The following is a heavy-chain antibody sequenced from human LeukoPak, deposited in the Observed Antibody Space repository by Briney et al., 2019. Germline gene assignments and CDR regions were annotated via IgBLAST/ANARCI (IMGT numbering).Heavy chain of an antibody. CDR3: ASSNYDFWSGYYNWFDP. CDR2: IYYSGST. J-gene: IGHJ5*02. D-gene: IGHD3-3*01. Sequence: PSETLSLTCTVSGGSISSSSYYWGWIRQPPGTGLEWIGSIYYSGSTYYNPSLKSRVTISVDTSKNQFSLKLSSVTAADTAVYHCASSNYDFWSGYYNWFDPWGQGTLVTVSS. CDR1: GGSISSSSYY. V-gene: IGHV4-39*01.